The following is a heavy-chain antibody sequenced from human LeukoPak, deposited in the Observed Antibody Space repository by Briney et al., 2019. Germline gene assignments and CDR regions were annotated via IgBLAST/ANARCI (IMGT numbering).Heavy chain of an antibody. CDR2: IVVGSGNT. J-gene: IGHJ4*02. Sequence: SVKVSCKASGFTFTSSAAQWVRQARGQRLEWIGWIVVGSGNTNYAQKFQERVTITRDMSTSTAYMELSSLRSEDTAVYYCAAESYPSGDRNYWGQGTLVTVSS. CDR3: AAESYPSGDRNY. V-gene: IGHV1-58*01. CDR1: GFTFTSSA. D-gene: IGHD1-26*01.